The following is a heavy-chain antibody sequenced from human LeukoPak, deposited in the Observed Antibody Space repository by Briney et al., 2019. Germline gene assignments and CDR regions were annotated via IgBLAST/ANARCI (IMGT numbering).Heavy chain of an antibody. Sequence: GGSLRLSCVVSGFTFSSYAMNWVRQAPGKGLEWVSSISSSSSYIYYADSVKGRFTISRDNAKKSMYLEMNSLRAEDTAVYYCARPSNEGQWLVGQGVDYWGQGTLVTVSS. CDR3: ARPSNEGQWLVGQGVDY. J-gene: IGHJ4*02. CDR1: GFTFSSYA. V-gene: IGHV3-21*01. CDR2: ISSSSSYI. D-gene: IGHD6-19*01.